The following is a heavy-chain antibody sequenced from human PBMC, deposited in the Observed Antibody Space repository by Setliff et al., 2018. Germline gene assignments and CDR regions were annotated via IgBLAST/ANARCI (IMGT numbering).Heavy chain of an antibody. CDR3: ARGIGTLDISRYFDY. V-gene: IGHV3-48*01. D-gene: IGHD5-12*01. CDR1: GPTFSRYS. Sequence: PGGSLRLSCAAPGPTFSRYSMSWVRQAPGKGLEWISYISSSNSGMYYADSVKGRFTISRDSAKNSVYLQMNSLRAEDTAVYYCARGIGTLDISRYFDYWGQGTLVTVSS. J-gene: IGHJ4*02. CDR2: ISSSNSGM.